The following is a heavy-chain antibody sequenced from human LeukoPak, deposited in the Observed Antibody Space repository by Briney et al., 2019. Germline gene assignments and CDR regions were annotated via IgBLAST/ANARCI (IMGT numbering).Heavy chain of an antibody. Sequence: SETLSLTCNVSGASISSYYWSWIRQPAGKGLEWIGRIYTTGSTNYNPSLKSRVTMSVDTSKNQFSLNVSSVTAADTAVYYCARVICSGGSCRFDYWGQGALVTVSS. CDR3: ARVICSGGSCRFDY. CDR2: IYTTGST. V-gene: IGHV4-4*07. CDR1: GASISSYY. J-gene: IGHJ4*02. D-gene: IGHD2-15*01.